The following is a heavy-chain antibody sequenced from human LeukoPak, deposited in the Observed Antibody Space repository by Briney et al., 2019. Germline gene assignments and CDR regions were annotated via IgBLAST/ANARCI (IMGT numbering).Heavy chain of an antibody. CDR3: ARDGPLDYDSTGYYIDH. CDR2: ITSSSSYI. D-gene: IGHD3-22*01. CDR1: GFTFSSYS. Sequence: GGSLRLSCAASGFTFSSYSMNWVRQAPGKGLEWVSSITSSSSYIYYADSVKGRFTISRDNAKNSLYLQINSLRAEDTAVYYCARDGPLDYDSTGYYIDHWGQGTLVTVSS. J-gene: IGHJ4*02. V-gene: IGHV3-21*01.